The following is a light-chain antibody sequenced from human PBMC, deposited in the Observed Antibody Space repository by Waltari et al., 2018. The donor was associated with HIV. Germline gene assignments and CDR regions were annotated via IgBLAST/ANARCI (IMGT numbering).Light chain of an antibody. V-gene: IGLV1-44*01. CDR3: AAWDDSLNGM. CDR2: TND. CDR1: SSNIGSNI. J-gene: IGLJ3*02. Sequence: QSVLTQPPSVSGTPGQNVTIPCSGSSSNIGSNIVNWYQQLPRAAPKLLIYTNDQRPSGVPDRFSGSKSGTSASLAISGLQSADEADYYCAAWDDSLNGMFGGGTKLTVL.